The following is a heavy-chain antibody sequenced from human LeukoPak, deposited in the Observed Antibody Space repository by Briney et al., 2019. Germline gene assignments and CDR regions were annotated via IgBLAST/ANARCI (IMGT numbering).Heavy chain of an antibody. Sequence: ASVKVTCKASGYTFTSYGISWVRQAPGRGLEWMGWISAYNGNTNYAQKLQGRVTMTTDTSTSTAYMELRSLRSDDTAVYYCARDELPYSSGLDFDYWGQGTLVTVSS. J-gene: IGHJ4*02. CDR1: GYTFTSYG. V-gene: IGHV1-18*04. CDR3: ARDELPYSSGLDFDY. CDR2: ISAYNGNT. D-gene: IGHD6-19*01.